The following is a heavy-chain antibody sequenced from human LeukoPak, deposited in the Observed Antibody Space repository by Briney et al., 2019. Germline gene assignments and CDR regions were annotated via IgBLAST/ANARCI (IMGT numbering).Heavy chain of an antibody. J-gene: IGHJ4*02. CDR2: IIPIFGTA. D-gene: IGHD3-10*01. V-gene: IGHV1-69*13. Sequence: SVKVSCKASGYTFTTYTLHWVRQAPGQGLEWMGGIIPIFGTANYAQKFQGRVTITADESTSTAYMELSSLRSEDTAVYYCARSDGSGSYYTDYWGQGTLVTVSS. CDR3: ARSDGSGSYYTDY. CDR1: GYTFTTYT.